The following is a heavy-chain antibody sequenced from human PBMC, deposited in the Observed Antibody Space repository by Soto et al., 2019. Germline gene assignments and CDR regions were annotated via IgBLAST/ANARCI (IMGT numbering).Heavy chain of an antibody. D-gene: IGHD3-22*01. Sequence: PLRLSCTSSQFTFSSYWMSLVLQNPFKLLEFLSNIKQDGSEKYYVDSVKGRFTISRDNAKNSLYLQMNSLRAEDTAVYYCARFYYDSSGYLPSPYYYYYGMDVWGQGTTVTVSS. J-gene: IGHJ6*02. CDR3: ARFYYDSSGYLPSPYYYYYGMDV. CDR2: IKQDGSEK. CDR1: QFTFSSYW. V-gene: IGHV3-7*04.